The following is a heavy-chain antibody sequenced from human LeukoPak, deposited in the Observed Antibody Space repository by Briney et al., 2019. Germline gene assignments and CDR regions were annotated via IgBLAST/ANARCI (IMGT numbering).Heavy chain of an antibody. D-gene: IGHD6-19*01. CDR1: GFTFSNYA. J-gene: IGHJ4*02. CDR2: ISGSGDDT. V-gene: IGHV3-23*01. Sequence: PGGSLRLSCAASGFTFSNYAMSWVRQAPGKGLEWVSVISGSGDDTSYADSVKGRFTISRDNSKNTLSMQMKSLEAEDTAIYFCARNRYSSGWCDYWGQGTLITVSS. CDR3: ARNRYSSGWCDY.